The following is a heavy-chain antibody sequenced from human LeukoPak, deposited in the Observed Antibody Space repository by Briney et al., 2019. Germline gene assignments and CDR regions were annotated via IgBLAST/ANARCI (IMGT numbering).Heavy chain of an antibody. Sequence: SETLSLTCTVSGGSISSYYWSWIRQPPGKGLEWIGYIYYSGSTNYNPSLKSRVTISVDTSKKQFSLRLSSVTAADTAVYYCARGRLYITMGRGVTNAPYFDYWGQGTLVTVSS. J-gene: IGHJ4*02. CDR1: GGSISSYY. V-gene: IGHV4-59*12. CDR3: ARGRLYITMGRGVTNAPYFDY. D-gene: IGHD3-10*01. CDR2: IYYSGST.